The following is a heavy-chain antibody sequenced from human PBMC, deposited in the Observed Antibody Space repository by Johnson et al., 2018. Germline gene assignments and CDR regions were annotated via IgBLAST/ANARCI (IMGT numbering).Heavy chain of an antibody. CDR2: IFGNGNT. J-gene: IGHJ4*02. Sequence: EVQLVESGGALVQPGGSLRLSCVGSGFSSNYAMSWVRQAPGKGLEWVSGIFGNGNTEYAESVKGRFTSTRDRSTNTVYLQMNSLRVDDTAVYFCAKDRAYGDGRWDFDYGGQGTLVTVSS. D-gene: IGHD4-17*01. CDR3: AKDRAYGDGRWDFDY. V-gene: IGHV3-23*04. CDR1: GFSSNYA.